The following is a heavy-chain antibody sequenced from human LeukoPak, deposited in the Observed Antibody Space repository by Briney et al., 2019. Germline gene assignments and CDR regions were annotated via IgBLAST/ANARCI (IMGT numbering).Heavy chain of an antibody. CDR1: GFTFDDYA. CDR2: ISWNSGSI. CDR3: AKDNYLRGYSYGYFDD. V-gene: IGHV3-9*03. D-gene: IGHD5-18*01. J-gene: IGHJ4*02. Sequence: GRSLRLSCAASGFTFDDYAMHWVRHAPGKGLEWVSGISWNSGSIVYADSVKGRFTISRDNAKNSLYLQMNSLRAEDMALYYCAKDNYLRGYSYGYFDDWGQGTLVTVSS.